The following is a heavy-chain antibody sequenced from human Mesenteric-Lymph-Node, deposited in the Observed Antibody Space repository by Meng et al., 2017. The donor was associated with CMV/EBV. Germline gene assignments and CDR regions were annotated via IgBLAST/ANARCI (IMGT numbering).Heavy chain of an antibody. CDR1: NGSFTTDY. Sequence: YNGSFTTDYWSWIRQTPGKGLEWIGELTHRGATTANPSLKSRLTMSVATSKSQFSLKLSSVTAADTAVYYCARATVFVRGVRRTEDYWGQGTLVTVSS. V-gene: IGHV4-34*01. J-gene: IGHJ4*02. D-gene: IGHD3-10*01. CDR2: LTHRGAT. CDR3: ARATVFVRGVRRTEDY.